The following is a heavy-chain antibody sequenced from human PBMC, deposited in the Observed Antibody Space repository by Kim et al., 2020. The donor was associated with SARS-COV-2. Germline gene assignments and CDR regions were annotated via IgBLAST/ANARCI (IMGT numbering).Heavy chain of an antibody. CDR3: ARGGGWLTDD. CDR2: VHSSGTS. V-gene: IGHV4-59*01. J-gene: IGHJ4*02. Sequence: SETLSLTCTISSAYINNYYYNWIRQSPGKGLEWIGFVHSSGTSNYNPSLKSRVTMSLDASKSQFSLKLASVIAADTAMYYCARGGGWLTDDWGQGTLVTVSS. D-gene: IGHD5-12*01. CDR1: SAYINNYY.